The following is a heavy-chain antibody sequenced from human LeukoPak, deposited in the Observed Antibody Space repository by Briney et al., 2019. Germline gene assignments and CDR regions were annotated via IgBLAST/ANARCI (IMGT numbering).Heavy chain of an antibody. CDR3: ARGLRYSSGWYYFDY. Sequence: GGSLRLSCVASGFTFSNYAMTWVRQSPGKGLEWVSAISGSGGGTFYADSVKGRFTISRDNAKNSLYLQMNSLRAEDTAVYYCARGLRYSSGWYYFDYWGQGTLVTVSS. J-gene: IGHJ4*02. V-gene: IGHV3-23*01. D-gene: IGHD6-19*01. CDR2: ISGSGGGT. CDR1: GFTFSNYA.